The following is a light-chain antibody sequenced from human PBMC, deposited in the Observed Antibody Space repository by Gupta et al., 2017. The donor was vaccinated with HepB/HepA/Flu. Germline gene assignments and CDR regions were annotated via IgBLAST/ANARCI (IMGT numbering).Light chain of an antibody. CDR3: LHRCYWPIT. Sequence: EIVLTQSPATLSLSTGDRATLSCTASRSVSHYVAWYQQRPGQAPRLLIYDSSSGATGVPGRFSGSGSGTEFTLTISGLEPEDSALYSCLHRCYWPITFGWGTMVDLK. V-gene: IGKV3-11*01. CDR2: DSS. CDR1: RSVSHY. J-gene: IGKJ4*01.